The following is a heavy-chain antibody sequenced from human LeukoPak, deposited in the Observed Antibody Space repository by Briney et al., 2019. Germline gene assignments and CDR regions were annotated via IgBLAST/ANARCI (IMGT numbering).Heavy chain of an antibody. CDR2: ISHSGTT. D-gene: IGHD4/OR15-4a*01. V-gene: IGHV4-38-2*01. CDR3: VRVGRWSYAY. CDR1: GYSISGGFY. J-gene: IGHJ4*02. Sequence: SETLSLPRAVSGYSISGGFYWGWIRQPPGKGLEWIGYISHSGTTYYNPSLKSRVTMSVDTSKNQFSLKLSSVVAADTAMYYCVRVGRWSYAYWGQSTVVTVSS.